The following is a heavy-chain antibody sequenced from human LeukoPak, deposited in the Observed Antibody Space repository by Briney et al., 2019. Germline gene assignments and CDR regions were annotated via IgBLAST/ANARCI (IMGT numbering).Heavy chain of an antibody. Sequence: GGSLRLSCAASGFTVSGNYMSCVPHAPGKGLECVSVIYSGGSTYYADSVKGRFTISRDKSKNTLYLQMNSLRAEDTAVYYCARVSDYGDLGLDYWGQGTLVTVSS. J-gene: IGHJ4*02. CDR1: GFTVSGNY. CDR2: IYSGGST. V-gene: IGHV3-66*01. CDR3: ARVSDYGDLGLDY. D-gene: IGHD4-17*01.